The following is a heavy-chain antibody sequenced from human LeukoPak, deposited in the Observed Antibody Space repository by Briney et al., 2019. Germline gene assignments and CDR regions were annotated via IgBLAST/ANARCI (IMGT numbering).Heavy chain of an antibody. D-gene: IGHD3-9*01. V-gene: IGHV4-34*01. CDR2: INHSGST. CDR3: ATNYDILTGHNWFDP. Sequence: SETLSLTCAVYGGSFSGYYWSRIRQPPGKGLEWIGEINHSGSTNYNPSLKSRVTISVDTSKNQFSLKLSSVTAADTAVYYCATNYDILTGHNWFDPWGQGTLVTVSS. J-gene: IGHJ5*02. CDR1: GGSFSGYY.